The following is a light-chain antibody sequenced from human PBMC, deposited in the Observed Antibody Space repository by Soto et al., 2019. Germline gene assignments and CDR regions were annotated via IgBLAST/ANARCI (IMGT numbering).Light chain of an antibody. V-gene: IGLV2-14*01. CDR3: NSYTSSSTQL. CDR1: SSDVGGYNY. J-gene: IGLJ2*01. CDR2: EVS. Sequence: QSALTQPASVSGSPGQSITISCTGTSSDVGGYNYVSWYQHHPGKAPRLMIYEVSNRPSGVSNRFSGSKSGNTASLTISGLQAEDEADYYCNSYTSSSTQLFGGGTQLTVL.